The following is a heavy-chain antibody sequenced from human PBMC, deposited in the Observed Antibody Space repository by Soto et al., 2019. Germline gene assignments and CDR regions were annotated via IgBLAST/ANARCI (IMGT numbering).Heavy chain of an antibody. CDR1: GLSLSTSGGG. J-gene: IGHJ4*02. Sequence: QITLKESGPTLVKPTQTLTLTCTFSGLSLSTSGGGVGWIRQPPVKALEWLALLYWDDDKRYSPSLKSRLTITKDPSKNQVVLTMTNMDPVDTATYYCAHRGYCSGGSWSLLNRKTHYFDYWGPGTLVTVSS. V-gene: IGHV2-5*02. CDR2: LYWDDDK. CDR3: AHRGYCSGGSWSLLNRKTHYFDY. D-gene: IGHD2-15*01.